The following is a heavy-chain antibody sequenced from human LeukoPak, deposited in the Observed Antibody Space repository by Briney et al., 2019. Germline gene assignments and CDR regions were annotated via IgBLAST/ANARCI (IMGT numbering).Heavy chain of an antibody. V-gene: IGHV3-9*01. CDR3: AKSVIRVPAATYFDY. Sequence: HPGGSLRLSCAASGFTFDDYAMHWVRQAPGKGLEWVSGISWNSGSIGYADSVKGRFTISRDNAKNSLYLQMNSLRAGDTALYYCAKSVIRVPAATYFDYWGQGTLGTVSS. CDR1: GFTFDDYA. CDR2: ISWNSGSI. J-gene: IGHJ4*02. D-gene: IGHD2-2*01.